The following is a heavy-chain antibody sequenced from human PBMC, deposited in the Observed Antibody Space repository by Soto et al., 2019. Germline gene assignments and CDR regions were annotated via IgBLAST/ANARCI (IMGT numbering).Heavy chain of an antibody. Sequence: QVQLVQSGAAVKKPGASVKVSCKASGYTFTSYGINWVRQAPGQVLEWMGWISAYNGNTNYARKLQGRVTMTRETSTSTAYMERRSLRSDDTAVYYCAGAAGVWCGEPPGDIWGQGTMVTVSS. CDR3: AGAAGVWCGEPPGDI. V-gene: IGHV1-18*01. D-gene: IGHD3-10*01. CDR2: ISAYNGNT. CDR1: GYTFTSYG. J-gene: IGHJ3*02.